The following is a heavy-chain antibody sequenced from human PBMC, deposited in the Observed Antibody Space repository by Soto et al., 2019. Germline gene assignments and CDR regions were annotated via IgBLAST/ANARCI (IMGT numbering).Heavy chain of an antibody. D-gene: IGHD6-13*01. CDR2: ISGSGGHT. CDR3: AKDGSYSSSWPYYFDL. CDR1: GFTFTTYT. V-gene: IGHV3-23*01. Sequence: EVQLLESGGGLVQPGGSLRLSCAASGFTFTTYTMSWLRQAPGKGLEWVSSISGSGGHTYYAESVKGRLIVSRDNSKNALYLQMNSLRAEDTAVYYCAKDGSYSSSWPYYFDLWGQGTLVTVSS. J-gene: IGHJ4*02.